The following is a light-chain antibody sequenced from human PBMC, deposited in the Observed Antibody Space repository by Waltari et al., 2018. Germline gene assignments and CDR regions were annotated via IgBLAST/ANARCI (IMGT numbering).Light chain of an antibody. J-gene: IGKJ3*01. CDR1: QSVGSH. CDR2: AAS. V-gene: IGKV3-11*01. Sequence: EIVLTQSPVTLSLSPGERATLSCRASQSVGSHLAWYQQKPGQAPSLLIYAASNRATGIPARFRGSGSGTDFTLTISSLEPEDSAVYYCQHRAHWPPDATFGPGTKVDIK. CDR3: QHRAHWPPDAT.